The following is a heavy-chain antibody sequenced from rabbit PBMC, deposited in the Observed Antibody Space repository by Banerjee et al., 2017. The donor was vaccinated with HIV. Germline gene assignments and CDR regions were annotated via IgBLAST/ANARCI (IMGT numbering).Heavy chain of an antibody. D-gene: IGHD6-1*01. Sequence: QLVESGGGLVTLGGSLKLSCKASGIDFSPFAISWVRQAPGKGLEWIAYIYPDFGTTDYASWVNGRFTISLDNAQNTVDLQMNSLTAADTATYFCAGVAGYGYPSYFNLWGPGTLVTVS. J-gene: IGHJ4*01. V-gene: IGHV1S7*01. CDR1: GIDFSPFA. CDR3: AGVAGYGYPSYFNL. CDR2: IYPDFGTT.